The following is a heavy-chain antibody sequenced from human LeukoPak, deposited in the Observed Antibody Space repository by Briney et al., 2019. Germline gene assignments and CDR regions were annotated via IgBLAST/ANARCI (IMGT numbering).Heavy chain of an antibody. D-gene: IGHD3-9*01. CDR3: YSKGRLGWRVVNWFVP. CDR2: ITLYNGNT. CDR1: GYTFTYCS. Sequence: ASVKVSCKASGYTFTYCSLHWLQQAPGQGLERMRWITLYNGNTNYAKKFQGRVTITRDMSLRTAYIELSSLRFRDAILTGYYSKGRLGWRVVNWFVPWGQGTLVTVSS. J-gene: IGHJ5*02. V-gene: IGHV1-68*01.